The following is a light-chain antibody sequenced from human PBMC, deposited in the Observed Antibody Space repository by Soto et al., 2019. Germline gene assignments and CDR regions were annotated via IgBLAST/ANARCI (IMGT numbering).Light chain of an antibody. CDR3: SSYAGSNNWV. V-gene: IGLV2-8*01. Sequence: QSALTQPPSASGSPGQSVTISCTGTSSDVGGYNYVSGYQQYPGKAPKLMIYEVSKRPSGVPDRFSGSKSGNTASLTVSGLQAEDEADYYCSSYAGSNNWVFGGGTKLTVL. CDR2: EVS. CDR1: SSDVGGYNY. J-gene: IGLJ3*02.